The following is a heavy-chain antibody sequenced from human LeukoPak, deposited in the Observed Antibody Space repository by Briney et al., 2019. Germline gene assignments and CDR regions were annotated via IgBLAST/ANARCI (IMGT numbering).Heavy chain of an antibody. CDR1: GGSISSYY. CDR3: ARHDSSAWYGGVDH. CDR2: IYYSGST. Sequence: PSETLSLTCTVSGGSISSYYWSWIRQPPGKGLEWLGYIYYSGSTNYNPSLKSRVTMSVDTSKNQFSLKLSSVTAADTAVYYCARHDSSAWYGGVDHWGQGTLVTVSS. D-gene: IGHD6-19*01. J-gene: IGHJ4*02. V-gene: IGHV4-59*08.